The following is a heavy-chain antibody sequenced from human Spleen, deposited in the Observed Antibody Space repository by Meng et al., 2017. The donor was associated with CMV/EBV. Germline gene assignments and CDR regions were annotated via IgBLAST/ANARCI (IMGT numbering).Heavy chain of an antibody. J-gene: IGHJ3*02. CDR3: ARHGIGDAFDI. V-gene: IGHV1-46*01. CDR2: INPSGDNT. D-gene: IGHD1-26*01. CDR1: AYTFTSYY. Sequence: ASVKVSCKASAYTFTSYYMHWVRQAPGQGLEWMGIINPSGDNTSYAQKFQGRVTMTRDTSTSTLYMELSSLRSEDTAMYYCARHGIGDAFDIWGQGTMVTVSS.